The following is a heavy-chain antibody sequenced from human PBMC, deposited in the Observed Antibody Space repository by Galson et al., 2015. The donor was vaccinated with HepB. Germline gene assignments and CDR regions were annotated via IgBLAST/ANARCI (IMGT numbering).Heavy chain of an antibody. Sequence: SLRLSCAASGFTFSSFALNWVRQAPGKGLEWVSGISGSGIRSDYADSVQGRFSISRDYSKNTLYLQMNSVRVEDTAIYYCAKDFGFGSGYYSMFDHWGQGTLVTVSS. CDR1: GFTFSSFA. CDR3: AKDFGFGSGYYSMFDH. V-gene: IGHV3-23*01. J-gene: IGHJ4*02. D-gene: IGHD3-22*01. CDR2: ISGSGIRS.